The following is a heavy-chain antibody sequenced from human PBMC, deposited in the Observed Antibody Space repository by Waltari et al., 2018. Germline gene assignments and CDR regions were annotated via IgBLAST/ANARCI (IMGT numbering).Heavy chain of an antibody. CDR3: VQLPGY. J-gene: IGHJ4*02. CDR2: HYYSGST. CDR1: VGSIDSTYNY. D-gene: IGHD2-15*01. V-gene: IGHV4-39*01. Sequence: QVQLQESGPGLVKPSETLSLTCTVSVGSIDSTYNYWGWIRQPPGKGLEWIGSHYYSGSTHYNPSLKSRVTISDDTSKNQFSLKLTSVTAADTAVYYCVQLPGYWGQGILVTVSS.